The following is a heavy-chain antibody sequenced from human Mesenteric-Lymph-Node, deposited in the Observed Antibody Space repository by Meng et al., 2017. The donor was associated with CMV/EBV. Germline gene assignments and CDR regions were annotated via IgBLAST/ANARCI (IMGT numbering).Heavy chain of an antibody. D-gene: IGHD2-2*01. J-gene: IGHJ4*02. Sequence: ASVKVSCKASGYTFTSYGISWVRQAPGQGLEWMGWISAYNGNTNYAQKLQGRVTMTTDTSTSTAYMELRSLRSDDTAVYYCARGWRRREKYCSSTSCYGYSGYDFDYWGQGTLVTVSS. CDR1: GYTFTSYG. CDR3: ARGWRRREKYCSSTSCYGYSGYDFDY. V-gene: IGHV1-18*01. CDR2: ISAYNGNT.